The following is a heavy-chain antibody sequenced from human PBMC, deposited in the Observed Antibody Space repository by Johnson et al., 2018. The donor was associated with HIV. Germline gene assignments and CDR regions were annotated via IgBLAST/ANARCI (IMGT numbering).Heavy chain of an antibody. CDR3: AKDGATRAFDI. J-gene: IGHJ3*02. D-gene: IGHD1-26*01. CDR1: GFTFSSYD. Sequence: QVLLVESGGGVVQPGKSLKVSCAASGFTFSSYDMHWVRQPPGKGLEWVAGISYDGSKEYYVDSVKGRFTISRDNSKNTLHLQMNSLRAEDTAVYYCAKDGATRAFDIWGQGTMVTVSS. V-gene: IGHV3-30*18. CDR2: ISYDGSKE.